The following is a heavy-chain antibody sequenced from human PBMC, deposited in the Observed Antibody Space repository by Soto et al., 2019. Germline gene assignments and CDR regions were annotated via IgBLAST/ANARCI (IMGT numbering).Heavy chain of an antibody. Sequence: QVQLVESGGGVVQPGRSLRLSCAASGFTFSSYGMHWVRQAPGKRLEWVAVISYDGSNKYYADSVKGRFTIARDNSKNTLYLQMSSLRAEDTAVYYCVKDCSSGWPYYYGLDVWGQGTSVTVSS. CDR2: ISYDGSNK. CDR3: VKDCSSGWPYYYGLDV. J-gene: IGHJ6*02. V-gene: IGHV3-30*18. D-gene: IGHD6-19*01. CDR1: GFTFSSYG.